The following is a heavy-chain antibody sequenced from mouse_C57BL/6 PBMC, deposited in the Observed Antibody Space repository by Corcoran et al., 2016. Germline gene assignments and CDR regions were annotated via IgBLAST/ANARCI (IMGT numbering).Heavy chain of an antibody. CDR1: GYTFTGYW. CDR2: ILPGSGST. D-gene: IGHD3-2*02. J-gene: IGHJ1*03. CDR3: ARGGGSGYWYFDV. V-gene: IGHV1-9*01. Sequence: QVQLQQSGAELMKPGASVKLSCKATGYTFTGYWIEWVKQRPGHGLEWIGEILPGSGSTNYNEQFNGKATFTADTSSNTAYMQLSSLTTEDSASYDCARGGGSGYWYFDVGGTGTTVTVSS.